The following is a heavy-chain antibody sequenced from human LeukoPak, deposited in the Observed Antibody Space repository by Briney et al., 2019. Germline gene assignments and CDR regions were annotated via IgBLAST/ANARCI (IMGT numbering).Heavy chain of an antibody. Sequence: SETLSLTCAVYGGSFSGYYWSWIRQPPGKGLEWIGEVNHSGSTNYNPSLKSRVTISVDTSKNQFSLKLSSVTAADTAVYYCAREGGDCSSTSCYNGDAFDIWGQGTMVSVSS. J-gene: IGHJ3*02. V-gene: IGHV4-34*01. D-gene: IGHD2-2*02. CDR3: AREGGDCSSTSCYNGDAFDI. CDR2: VNHSGST. CDR1: GGSFSGYY.